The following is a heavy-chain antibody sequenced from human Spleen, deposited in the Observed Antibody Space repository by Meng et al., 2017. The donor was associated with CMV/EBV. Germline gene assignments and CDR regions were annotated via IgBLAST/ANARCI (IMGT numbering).Heavy chain of an antibody. V-gene: IGHV1-2*02. J-gene: IGHJ4*02. Sequence: ASVKVSCKAAGYSFTGYHMHWVRQAPGHGLEWMGWINPNNGGTNFAQKFQGRVTMTRDTAINTAYMELSRLTSDDTAVYYCARGPRITVGGVIIWPLEDWGQGTLVTVSS. CDR3: ARGPRITVGGVIIWPLED. CDR2: INPNNGGT. CDR1: GYSFTGYH. D-gene: IGHD3-16*02.